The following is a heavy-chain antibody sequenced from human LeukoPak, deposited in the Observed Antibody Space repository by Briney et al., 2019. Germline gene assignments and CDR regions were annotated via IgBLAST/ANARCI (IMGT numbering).Heavy chain of an antibody. CDR3: ARVDFYYDSNGYVGEYFLH. V-gene: IGHV3-11*01. CDR1: GFNFNNYY. CDR2: ISSSATNI. J-gene: IGHJ1*01. Sequence: GGSLRLSCATSGFNFNNYYMSWIRQAPGKGLEWLSYISSSATNIQYADSAKGRFTFSRDNAKNSAYLQMDSLRGEDTAVYYCARVDFYYDSNGYVGEYFLHWGQGTLVTVSS. D-gene: IGHD3-22*01.